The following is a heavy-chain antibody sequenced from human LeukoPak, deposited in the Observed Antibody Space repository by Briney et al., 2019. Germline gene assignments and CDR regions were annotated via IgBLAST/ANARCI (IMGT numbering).Heavy chain of an antibody. D-gene: IGHD6-19*01. V-gene: IGHV3-23*01. CDR3: AKEGQTVAGNGYFDY. Sequence: PGGSLRLSCAASGFTFDDYGMSWVRQAPGKGLEWVSSISGTGTDTFYADSVKGRFTVSRDNSKNTLYLHMNSLSAEDTALYYCAKEGQTVAGNGYFDYWGQGTLVTVSS. J-gene: IGHJ4*02. CDR2: ISGTGTDT. CDR1: GFTFDDYG.